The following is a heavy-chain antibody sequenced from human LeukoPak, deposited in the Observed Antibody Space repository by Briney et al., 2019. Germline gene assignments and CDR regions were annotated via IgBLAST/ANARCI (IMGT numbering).Heavy chain of an antibody. CDR2: IKSKTDGGTT. CDR1: GFTFSNAW. J-gene: IGHJ6*03. V-gene: IGHV3-15*01. CDR3: TTAPQMNYYYMDV. Sequence: PGGSLRLSCAASGFTFSNAWMSWVRQAPGKGLEWVGRIKSKTDGGTTDYAAPVKGRFTISSDDSKNTQYLQMNSLKTEDTAVYYCTTAPQMNYYYMDVWGKGTTVTVSS.